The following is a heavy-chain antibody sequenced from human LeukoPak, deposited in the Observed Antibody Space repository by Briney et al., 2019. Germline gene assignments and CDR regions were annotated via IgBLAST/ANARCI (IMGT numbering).Heavy chain of an antibody. V-gene: IGHV4-59*01. CDR1: GGSISSYY. Sequence: SETLSLTCTVSGGSISSYYWSWIRQPPGKGLEWIGYIYYSGSTNYNPSLKSRVTISVDTSKNQFSLKLSSVTAADAAVYYCAGLPTGSSGYYLKFDPWGQGTLVTVSS. D-gene: IGHD3-22*01. CDR2: IYYSGST. J-gene: IGHJ5*02. CDR3: AGLPTGSSGYYLKFDP.